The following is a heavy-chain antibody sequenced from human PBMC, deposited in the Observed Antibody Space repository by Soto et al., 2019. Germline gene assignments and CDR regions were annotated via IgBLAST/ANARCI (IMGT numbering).Heavy chain of an antibody. CDR2: ISTSGSTM. CDR3: ARNKRSDWPFDY. Sequence: SGGSLRLSCAASEFTFIDHYMSWIRQAPGKGLEWVAYISTSGSTMYYADSVKGRFTISRDNDWNSLHLQMNNPRAEDTAVYYCARNKRSDWPFDYWGQGTLVTVSS. V-gene: IGHV3-11*01. D-gene: IGHD3-9*01. CDR1: EFTFIDHY. J-gene: IGHJ4*01.